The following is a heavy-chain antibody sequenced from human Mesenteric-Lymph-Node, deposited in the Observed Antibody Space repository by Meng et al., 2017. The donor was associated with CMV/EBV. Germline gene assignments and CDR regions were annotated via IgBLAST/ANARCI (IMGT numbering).Heavy chain of an antibody. CDR1: GYSFSHYW. Sequence: GGSLRLSCKGSGYSFSHYWIGWVRQMPGKGLEWMGTIYPDDSNTIYSPSFQGQVTISADKSTSTAYLQWSSLKPSDTAMYYCARRTGYCIGTNCYFSGLDNWGQGTLVTVSS. J-gene: IGHJ4*02. D-gene: IGHD2-2*01. CDR3: ARRTGYCIGTNCYFSGLDN. CDR2: IYPDDSNT. V-gene: IGHV5-51*01.